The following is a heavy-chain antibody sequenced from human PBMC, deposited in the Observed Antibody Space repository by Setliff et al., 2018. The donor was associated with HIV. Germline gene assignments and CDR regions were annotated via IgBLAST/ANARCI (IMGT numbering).Heavy chain of an antibody. V-gene: IGHV3-23*01. D-gene: IGHD1-26*01. J-gene: IGHJ4*02. CDR1: GFTFSSFA. CDR3: ASGRGRGSYFDY. Sequence: GGSLRLSCAASGFTFSSFAMTWVRQAPGKGLEWVSAVNAVGRTYYADSLKGRFTISRDNSKNTLYLQMNSLRPEDTAVYYCASGRGRGSYFDYWGQGTLVTVSS. CDR2: VNAVGRT.